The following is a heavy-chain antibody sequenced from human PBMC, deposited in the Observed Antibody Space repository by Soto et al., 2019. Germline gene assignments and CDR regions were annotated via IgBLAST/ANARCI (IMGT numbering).Heavy chain of an antibody. Sequence: ASVKVSCKASGYTFTSYGISWVRQAPGQGLEWMGWISAYNDNTNYAQKLQGRVTMTTDTSTSTAYMELRSLRSDNTAVYYCAREVSGWYSHYFDYWGQGTLVTVSS. V-gene: IGHV1-18*01. J-gene: IGHJ4*02. CDR3: AREVSGWYSHYFDY. D-gene: IGHD6-19*01. CDR1: GYTFTSYG. CDR2: ISAYNDNT.